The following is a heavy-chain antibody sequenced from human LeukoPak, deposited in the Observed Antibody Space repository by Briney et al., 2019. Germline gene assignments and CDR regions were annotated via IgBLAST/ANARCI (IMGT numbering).Heavy chain of an antibody. J-gene: IGHJ4*02. Sequence: PGGSLRLSCAASGFTFNGSAMNWVRQASGKGLEWVGRIRTKADSYAATYAASVKGRFTISRDDSKNTAYLQMNSLKTEDTAVYSCTRGGMCNDRSGYYGSDYWGQGTLVTVSS. D-gene: IGHD3-22*01. V-gene: IGHV3-73*01. CDR2: IRTKADSYAA. CDR1: GFTFNGSA. CDR3: TRGGMCNDRSGYYGSDY.